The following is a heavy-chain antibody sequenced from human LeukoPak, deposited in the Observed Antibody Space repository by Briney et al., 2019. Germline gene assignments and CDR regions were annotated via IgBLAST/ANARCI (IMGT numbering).Heavy chain of an antibody. CDR3: ARGPGYYDSSGYPY. V-gene: IGHV4-34*01. CDR2: INHSGST. Sequence: SETLSLTCAVYGGSFSGYYWSWIRQPPGKGLEWIGEINHSGSTNYNPSLKSRVTISVDTSKNQFSLKLSSVTAADTAVYYCARGPGYYDSSGYPYWGQGTLVTVSS. CDR1: GGSFSGYY. D-gene: IGHD3-22*01. J-gene: IGHJ4*02.